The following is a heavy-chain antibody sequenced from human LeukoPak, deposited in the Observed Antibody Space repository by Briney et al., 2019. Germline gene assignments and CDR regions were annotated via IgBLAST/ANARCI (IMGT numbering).Heavy chain of an antibody. CDR1: GFTFTTYR. D-gene: IGHD4-17*01. Sequence: GGSLRLSCAASGFTFTTYRMNWVRQAPGEGLEWVSFISDSGSTIYYADSVKGRFTTSRDNAKNSLYLQMNSLRAEDTAVYYCAREIPGASSDYWGQGTLVTVSS. V-gene: IGHV3-48*01. CDR3: AREIPGASSDY. J-gene: IGHJ4*02. CDR2: ISDSGSTI.